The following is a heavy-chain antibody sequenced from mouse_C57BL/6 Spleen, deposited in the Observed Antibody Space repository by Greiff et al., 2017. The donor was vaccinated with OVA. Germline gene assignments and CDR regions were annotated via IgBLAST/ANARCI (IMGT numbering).Heavy chain of an antibody. D-gene: IGHD2-1*01. Sequence: QVQLQQPGAELVRPGSSVKLSCKASGYTFTSYWMDWVKQRPGQGLEWIGKIYPSDSETHYNQKFKDKATLTVDKSSSTAYMQLSSLTSEDSAVYYCARLGDYGNSYYFDYWGQGTTLTVSS. V-gene: IGHV1-61*01. CDR1: GYTFTSYW. CDR2: IYPSDSET. CDR3: ARLGDYGNSYYFDY. J-gene: IGHJ2*01.